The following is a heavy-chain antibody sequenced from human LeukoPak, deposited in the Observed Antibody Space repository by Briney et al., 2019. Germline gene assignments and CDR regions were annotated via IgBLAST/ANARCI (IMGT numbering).Heavy chain of an antibody. J-gene: IGHJ6*02. CDR3: ARDMITFGGVIVPWGMDV. V-gene: IGHV6-1*01. CDR2: TYYRSKWYN. CDR1: GDSVSSNSAA. D-gene: IGHD3-16*02. Sequence: SQTLSLTFAISGDSVSSNSAAWNWIRQSPSRGLEWLGRTYYRSKWYNDYAVSVKSRITIDPDTSKNQFSLQLNSVTPEDTAVYYCARDMITFGGVIVPWGMDVWGQGTTVTVSS.